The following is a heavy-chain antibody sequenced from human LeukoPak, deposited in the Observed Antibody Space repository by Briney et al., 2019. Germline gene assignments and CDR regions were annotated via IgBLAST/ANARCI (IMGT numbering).Heavy chain of an antibody. V-gene: IGHV3-15*01. CDR1: GFTFSSYW. CDR2: IKSETDGGTA. Sequence: GGSLRLSCAASGFTFSSYWMSWVRQAPGKGLEWVGRIKSETDGGTAEYAAPVKGRFTISRDDSKNTLYLQMNSLKTEDTAVYYCTTYSSSWYFFDYWGQGTLVTVSS. D-gene: IGHD6-13*01. CDR3: TTYSSSWYFFDY. J-gene: IGHJ4*02.